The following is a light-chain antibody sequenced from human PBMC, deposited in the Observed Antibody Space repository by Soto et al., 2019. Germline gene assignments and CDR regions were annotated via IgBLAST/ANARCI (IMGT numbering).Light chain of an antibody. V-gene: IGKV3-20*01. CDR1: QSVSSSY. J-gene: IGKJ5*01. CDR2: GAS. Sequence: EIVLTQSPGTLSLSPGERATRSCRASQSVSSSYLAWYQQKPGQAPRLLIYGASSRATGIPDRFSGSGSGTDFTLTISRLEPEDFAVYYCQQYGSSRSITFGQGTRLEIK. CDR3: QQYGSSRSIT.